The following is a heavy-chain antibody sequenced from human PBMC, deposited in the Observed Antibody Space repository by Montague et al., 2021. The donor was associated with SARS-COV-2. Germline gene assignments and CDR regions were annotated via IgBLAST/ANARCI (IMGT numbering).Heavy chain of an antibody. V-gene: IGHV4-59*01. J-gene: IGHJ4*02. D-gene: IGHD4-23*01. CDR3: ARGGGWKRHFDY. CDR1: GGSINNYY. Sequence: SETLSLTCNVSGGSINNYYWSWIRQPPGRGLERIGYIYYTGSTTRNPSLDSRVTISLDTSRDLVSLELRSLTAADTAVYYCARGGGWKRHFDYWGQGTLVAVSS. CDR2: IYYTGST.